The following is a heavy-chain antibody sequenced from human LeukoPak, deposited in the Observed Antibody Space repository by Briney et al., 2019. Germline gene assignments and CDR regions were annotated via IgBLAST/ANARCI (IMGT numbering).Heavy chain of an antibody. Sequence: ASVKVSCKASGGTFSSYAISWVRQAPGQGLEWMGRIIPIFGTANYAQKFQGRVTITTDESTSTAYMELSSLRSEDTAVYYCAKEPLYCGGDCYEPFDYWGQGTLLTVSP. CDR1: GGTFSSYA. CDR3: AKEPLYCGGDCYEPFDY. D-gene: IGHD2-21*02. J-gene: IGHJ4*02. V-gene: IGHV1-69*05. CDR2: IIPIFGTA.